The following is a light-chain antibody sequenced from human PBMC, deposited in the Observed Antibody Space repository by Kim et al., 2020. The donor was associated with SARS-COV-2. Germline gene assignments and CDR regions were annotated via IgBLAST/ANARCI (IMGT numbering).Light chain of an antibody. CDR1: QTVSSD. CDR3: QQYNTWYT. CDR2: GAL. J-gene: IGKJ2*01. Sequence: EIVMTQSPATLSVSPGERVTLSCRSSQTVSSDLAWYQQKPGQAPRLLIYGALNRAPGVPLRFSGSGSGTEFTLTISSLQSEDFAVYFCQQYNTWYTFGQGTKLEIK. V-gene: IGKV3-15*01.